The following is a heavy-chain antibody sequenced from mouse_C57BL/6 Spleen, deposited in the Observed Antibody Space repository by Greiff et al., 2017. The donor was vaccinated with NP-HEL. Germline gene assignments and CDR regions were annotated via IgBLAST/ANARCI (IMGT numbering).Heavy chain of an antibody. CDR1: GFTFSDYG. J-gene: IGHJ4*01. D-gene: IGHD2-12*01. V-gene: IGHV5-17*01. CDR2: ISSGSSTI. Sequence: EVKLEESGGGLVKPGGSLKLSCAASGFTFSDYGMHWVRQAPEKGLEWVAYISSGSSTIYYADTVKGRFTISRDNAKNTLFLRMTSLRSEDTAMYYCARPYSHYAMDYWGQGTSGTVSS. CDR3: ARPYSHYAMDY.